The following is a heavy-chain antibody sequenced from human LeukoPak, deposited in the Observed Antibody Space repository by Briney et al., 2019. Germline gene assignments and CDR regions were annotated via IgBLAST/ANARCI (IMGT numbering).Heavy chain of an antibody. CDR2: ISAYNGNT. D-gene: IGHD3-22*01. V-gene: IGHV1-18*01. Sequence: ASVKVSCKASGYTFTSYGISWVRQAPGQGLEWMGWISAYNGNTNYAQKLQGRVTMTTDTSTSTAYMELRSLRSDDTAVYYCARGPFPIVVVHPLDYWGQGTLVTVSS. CDR1: GYTFTSYG. CDR3: ARGPFPIVVVHPLDY. J-gene: IGHJ4*02.